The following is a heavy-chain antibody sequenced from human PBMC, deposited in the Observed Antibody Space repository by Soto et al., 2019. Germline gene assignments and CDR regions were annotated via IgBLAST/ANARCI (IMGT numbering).Heavy chain of an antibody. D-gene: IGHD3-10*01. CDR3: ARIPPPYYGSGSYLYGMDV. CDR1: GFSLNTSGMS. CDR2: IDWDHYK. J-gene: IGHJ6*02. V-gene: IGHV2-70*11. Sequence: SGPTLVNPTQTLTLTCTFSGFSLNTSGMSVSWIRQPPGKALESLARIDWDHYKYYPPSLNPTLTISKDTSKTQVVLTMTNMDPVDTATYYFARIPPPYYGSGSYLYGMDVWXQGTTVTVSS.